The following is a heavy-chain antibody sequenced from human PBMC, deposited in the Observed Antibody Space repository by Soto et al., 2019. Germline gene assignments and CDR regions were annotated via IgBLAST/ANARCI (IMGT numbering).Heavy chain of an antibody. J-gene: IGHJ4*02. CDR1: GFTFNNYA. V-gene: IGHV3-23*01. Sequence: EVQLLESGGGLVQPGGSLRLSCAASGFTFNNYAMTWVRQAPGKGLEWVSAISGGGDTTSYADSVKGRFTVSRDGSKNTLYLQMSSLRAEATALYYCAQGRGGSGSLTPRVDFWGQGTLVTVSS. CDR2: ISGGGDTT. D-gene: IGHD3-10*01. CDR3: AQGRGGSGSLTPRVDF.